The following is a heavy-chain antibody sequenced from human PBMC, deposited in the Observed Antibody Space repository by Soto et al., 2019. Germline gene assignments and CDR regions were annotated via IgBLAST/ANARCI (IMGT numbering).Heavy chain of an antibody. CDR1: GGSISSGDYY. Sequence: SETLSLTCTVSGGSISSGDYYWSWIRQPPGKGLEWIGYIYYSGSTYYNPSLKSRVTISVDTSKNQFSLMLSSVTAADTAVYYCARVVSSSWYDLRFDPWGQGTLVTVSS. CDR2: IYYSGST. D-gene: IGHD6-13*01. V-gene: IGHV4-30-4*01. J-gene: IGHJ5*02. CDR3: ARVVSSSWYDLRFDP.